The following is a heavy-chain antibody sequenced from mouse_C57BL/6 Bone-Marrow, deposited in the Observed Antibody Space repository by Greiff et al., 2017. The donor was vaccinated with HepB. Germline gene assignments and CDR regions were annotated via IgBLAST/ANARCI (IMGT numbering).Heavy chain of an antibody. D-gene: IGHD1-1*01. CDR2: IWWDDDK. V-gene: IGHV8-8*01. J-gene: IGHJ4*01. CDR3: ARIEGLNYDGSSHYYAMDY. CDR1: GFSLSTFGMG. Sequence: QVTLKESGPGILQPSQTLSLTCSFSGFSLSTFGMGVGWIRQPSGKGLEWLAHIWWDDDKYYNPALKSRLTISKDTSKNQVFLKIANVDTADTATYYCARIEGLNYDGSSHYYAMDYWGQGTSVTVSS.